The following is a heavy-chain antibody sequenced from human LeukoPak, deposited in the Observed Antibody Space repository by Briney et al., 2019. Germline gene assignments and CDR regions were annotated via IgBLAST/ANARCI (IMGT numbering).Heavy chain of an antibody. Sequence: PGRSLRLSCAASGFTFSSYGMNWVRQAPGKGLEWVAVISYDGSNKYYADSVKGRFTISRDNSKNTLYLQMNSLRAEDTAVYYCAKDFESVVPYYGSGTDYWGQGTLVTVSS. CDR2: ISYDGSNK. CDR1: GFTFSSYG. CDR3: AKDFESVVPYYGSGTDY. V-gene: IGHV3-30*18. D-gene: IGHD3-10*01. J-gene: IGHJ4*02.